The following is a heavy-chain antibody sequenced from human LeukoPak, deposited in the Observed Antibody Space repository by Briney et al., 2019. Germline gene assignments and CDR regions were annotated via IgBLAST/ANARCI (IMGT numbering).Heavy chain of an antibody. CDR2: INAGNGNT. D-gene: IGHD4-17*01. CDR1: GYTFTSYA. Sequence: GASVKVSCKASGYTFTSYAMHWVRQAPGQRLEWMGWINAGNGNTKYSQKFQGRVTITRDTSASTAYMELSSLRSEDTAVFYCASSPGDYGDLPLRPPVPFFDYWGQGTLVTVSS. V-gene: IGHV1-3*01. J-gene: IGHJ4*02. CDR3: ASSPGDYGDLPLRPPVPFFDY.